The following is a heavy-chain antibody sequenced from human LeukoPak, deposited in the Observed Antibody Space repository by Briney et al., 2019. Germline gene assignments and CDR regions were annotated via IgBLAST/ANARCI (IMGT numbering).Heavy chain of an antibody. CDR3: ARVRCSGGSCYSDY. CDR2: INPNSGGT. J-gene: IGHJ4*02. CDR1: GYTFTGYH. D-gene: IGHD2-15*01. V-gene: IGHV1-2*02. Sequence: ASVKVSCKASGYTFTGYHMHWVRQAPGQGLEWMGWINPNSGGTNYAQKFQGRVTMTRDTSISTAYMELSRLRSDDTAVYYCARVRCSGGSCYSDYWGQGTLVTVSS.